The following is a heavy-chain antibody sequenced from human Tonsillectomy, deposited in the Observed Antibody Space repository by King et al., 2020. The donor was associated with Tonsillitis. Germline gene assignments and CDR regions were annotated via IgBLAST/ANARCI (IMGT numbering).Heavy chain of an antibody. CDR2: ISSRSIYI. D-gene: IGHD1-1*01. Sequence: VQLVESGGGLVKPGGSLRLSCVASGFNLSDYYMTWIRQAPGKGLEWVSYISSRSIYIDDADSVKGRFTISRDNAKNSLFLQMNSLRAEDTAVYYCAREIGETTWFDSWGQGTLVTVSS. CDR3: AREIGETTWFDS. V-gene: IGHV3-11*05. J-gene: IGHJ5*01. CDR1: GFNLSDYY.